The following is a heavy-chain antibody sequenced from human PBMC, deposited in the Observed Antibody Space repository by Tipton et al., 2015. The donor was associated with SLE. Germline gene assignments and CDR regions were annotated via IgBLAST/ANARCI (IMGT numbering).Heavy chain of an antibody. D-gene: IGHD3-10*01. Sequence: QSGPEVRKPGESLKISCKGSGYSFTSYWIGWVRQMPGKGLEWMGIIYPGDSDTRYSPSFQAQVTISAEQSISTAYLQWSSLKASDTAMYYCARQGRGFGELLPEYFQHWGQGTLVTVSS. J-gene: IGHJ1*01. CDR1: GYSFTSYW. CDR3: ARQGRGFGELLPEYFQH. V-gene: IGHV5-51*01. CDR2: IYPGDSDT.